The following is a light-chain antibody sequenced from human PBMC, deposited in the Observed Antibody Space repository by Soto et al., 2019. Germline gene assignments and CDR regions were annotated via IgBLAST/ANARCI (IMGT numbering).Light chain of an antibody. J-gene: IGKJ1*01. Sequence: IVLTQSPATVSLSPGERATLSCRASQSVSSYLAWYQQKPGQAPRLLIYDASNRATGIPARFSGSGSGTDFTLTISSLEPEDFAVYYCQQRSNWPPTWTFGQGTK. CDR2: DAS. CDR1: QSVSSY. V-gene: IGKV3-11*01. CDR3: QQRSNWPPTWT.